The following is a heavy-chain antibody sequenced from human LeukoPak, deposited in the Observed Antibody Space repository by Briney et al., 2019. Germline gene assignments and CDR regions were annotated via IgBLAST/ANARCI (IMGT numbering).Heavy chain of an antibody. CDR3: ARDLSHYDILTGGAEGHFDY. CDR2: INWNGGST. D-gene: IGHD3-9*01. Sequence: PGGSLRLSCAASGFTFDDYGMSWVRQAPGKGLEWVSGINWNGGSTGYADSVKGRFTISRDNAKNSLYLLMNSLRAEDTALYYCARDLSHYDILTGGAEGHFDYWGQGTLVTVSS. CDR1: GFTFDDYG. V-gene: IGHV3-20*04. J-gene: IGHJ4*02.